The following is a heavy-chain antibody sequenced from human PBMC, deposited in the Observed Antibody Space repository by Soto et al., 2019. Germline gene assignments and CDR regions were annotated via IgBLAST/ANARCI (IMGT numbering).Heavy chain of an antibody. CDR1: GYSFTSYW. V-gene: IGHV5-10-1*01. CDR2: IDPSDSYT. D-gene: IGHD3-16*01. J-gene: IGHJ6*02. CDR3: ARSGGYYYYYGMDV. Sequence: GESLKISCKGSGYSFTSYWISWVRQMPGKGLEWMGRIDPSDSYTNYSTSFQGHVTISADKSISTAYLQWSRLKASDTAMYYCARSGGYYYYYGMDVWGQGTTVTVSS.